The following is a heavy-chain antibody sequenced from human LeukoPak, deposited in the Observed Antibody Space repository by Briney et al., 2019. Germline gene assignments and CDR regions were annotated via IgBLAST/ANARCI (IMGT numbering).Heavy chain of an antibody. CDR2: IDLSDTYT. V-gene: IGHV5-10-1*01. J-gene: IGHJ6*04. CDR3: ARHERVYYGMDV. Sequence: GESLNISCKASGYSFTSYWISWVRQMPGKGQGWMGRIDLSDTYTNYSPSLQGHATISADKAIHTAFLQWSSLKASDTAMYYCARHERVYYGMDVWGKGTTVTVSS. CDR1: GYSFTSYW.